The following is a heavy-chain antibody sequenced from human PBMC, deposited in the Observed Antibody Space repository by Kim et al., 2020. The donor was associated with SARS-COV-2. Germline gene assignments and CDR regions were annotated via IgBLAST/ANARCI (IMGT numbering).Heavy chain of an antibody. J-gene: IGHJ4*02. CDR3: ARDYGSGRRGYYFDY. D-gene: IGHD3-10*01. Sequence: PSLKSRVTISVDTSKNQFSLKLSSVTAADTAVYYCARDYGSGRRGYYFDYWGQGTLVTVSS. V-gene: IGHV4-31*02.